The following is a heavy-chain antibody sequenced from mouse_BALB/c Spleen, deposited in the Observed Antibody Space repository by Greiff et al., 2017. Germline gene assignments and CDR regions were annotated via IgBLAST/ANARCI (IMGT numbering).Heavy chain of an antibody. Sequence: DVKLVESGGGLVKPGGSLKLSCAASGFTFSSYTMSWVRQTPEKRLEWVATISSGGSYTYYPDSVKGRFTISRDNAKNTLYLQMSSLKSEDTAMYYCTRDGGSPYFDYWGQGTTLTVSS. CDR3: TRDGGSPYFDY. CDR2: ISSGGSYT. V-gene: IGHV5-6-4*01. J-gene: IGHJ2*01. CDR1: GFTFSSYT.